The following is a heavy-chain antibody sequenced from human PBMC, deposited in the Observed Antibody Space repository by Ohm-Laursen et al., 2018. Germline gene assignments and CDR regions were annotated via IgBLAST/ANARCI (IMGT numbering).Heavy chain of an antibody. D-gene: IGHD2-15*01. CDR3: AGCSGGSCYTFDY. J-gene: IGHJ4*02. V-gene: IGHV4-59*01. CDR1: GGSISSYY. CDR2: IYYSGST. Sequence: GTLSLTCTVSGGSISSYYWSWIRQPPGKGLEWIGYIYYSGSTNYNPSLKSRVTISVDTSKNQFSLKLSSVTAADTAVYYCAGCSGGSCYTFDYWGQGTLVTVSS.